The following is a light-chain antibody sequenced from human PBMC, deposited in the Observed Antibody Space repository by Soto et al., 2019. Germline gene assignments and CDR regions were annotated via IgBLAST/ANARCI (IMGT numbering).Light chain of an antibody. CDR1: QSVSNN. CDR2: GAS. V-gene: IGKV3-15*01. J-gene: IGKJ1*01. Sequence: EIVMTQSPDTLSVSPGARAPLSCRARQSVSNNLAWYPQEPGQAPRLLIYGASTRATGIPARFSGSGSGTEFTLTISSLQSEDFAVYYCQQYNDWPRTFGQGTKVDIK. CDR3: QQYNDWPRT.